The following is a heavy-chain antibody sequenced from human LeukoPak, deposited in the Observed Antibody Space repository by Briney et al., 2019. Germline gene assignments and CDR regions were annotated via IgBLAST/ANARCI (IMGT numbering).Heavy chain of an antibody. CDR2: ISSSGSTI. J-gene: IGHJ4*02. Sequence: GGSLRLSCAASGFTFSDYYMSWMRQAPGKGLEWVSYISSSGSTIYYADSVKGRFTISRDNAKNSLYLQMNSLRAEDTAVYYCAREGGSTTHDSSGYFLDYWGQGTLVTVSS. D-gene: IGHD3-22*01. V-gene: IGHV3-11*01. CDR3: AREGGSTTHDSSGYFLDY. CDR1: GFTFSDYY.